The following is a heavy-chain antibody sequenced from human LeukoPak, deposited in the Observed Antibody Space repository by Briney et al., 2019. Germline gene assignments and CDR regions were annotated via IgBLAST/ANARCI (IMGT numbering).Heavy chain of an antibody. CDR3: ARSPGYSSSWLNAFDI. CDR1: GGSFSGYY. CDR2: INHSGST. D-gene: IGHD6-13*01. V-gene: IGHV4-34*01. J-gene: IGHJ3*02. Sequence: PSETLSLTCAVYGGSFSGYYWSWIRQPPGKELEWIGEINHSGSTNYNPSLKSRVTISVDTSKNQFSLKLSSVTAADTAVYYCARSPGYSSSWLNAFDIWGQGTMVTVSS.